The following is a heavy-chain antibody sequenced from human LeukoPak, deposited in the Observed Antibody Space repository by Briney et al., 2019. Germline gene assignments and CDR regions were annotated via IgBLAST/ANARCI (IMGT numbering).Heavy chain of an antibody. V-gene: IGHV3-23*01. J-gene: IGHJ4*02. D-gene: IGHD5-12*01. Sequence: GGSLRLSCAASGFTFSSYAMSWVRQAPGKGLEWVSVISGSGGSTYYADSVKGRFTISRDNSKNTLYLQMNSLRAEDTAVYYCAYGLYSGYDSVPSPDYWGQGTLVTVSS. CDR1: GFTFSSYA. CDR3: AYGLYSGYDSVPSPDY. CDR2: ISGSGGST.